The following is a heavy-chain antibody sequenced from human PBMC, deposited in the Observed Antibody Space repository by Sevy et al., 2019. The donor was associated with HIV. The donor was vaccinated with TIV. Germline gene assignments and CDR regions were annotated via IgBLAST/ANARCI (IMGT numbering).Heavy chain of an antibody. CDR2: ISTYTSKT. Sequence: ASVKVSCMTSGYSFINYGITWVRQAPGQGLEWMGWISTYTSKTEYVEIFQGRVTMTTDTSTSTVYMEMRSLRSDDTAVYFCARAQYFYDRVSYYPIRGASDYRGQGTLVTVSS. CDR3: ARAQYFYDRVSYYPIRGASDY. D-gene: IGHD3-10*01. V-gene: IGHV1-18*01. J-gene: IGHJ4*02. CDR1: GYSFINYG.